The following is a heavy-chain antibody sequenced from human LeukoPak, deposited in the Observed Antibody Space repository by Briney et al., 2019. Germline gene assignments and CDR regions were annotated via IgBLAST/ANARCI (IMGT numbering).Heavy chain of an antibody. V-gene: IGHV3-23*01. CDR1: GFTFSNYA. Sequence: GGSLRLSCAASGFTFSNYAMNWVRQAPGKGLEWVSAINGNGDSTYYADSVKGRFTISRDNSKNTLYLQMNSLRAEDTAVYYCAKNYYGSGSSYYFDYWGQGTLVTVSS. CDR3: AKNYYGSGSSYYFDY. D-gene: IGHD3-10*01. CDR2: INGNGDST. J-gene: IGHJ4*02.